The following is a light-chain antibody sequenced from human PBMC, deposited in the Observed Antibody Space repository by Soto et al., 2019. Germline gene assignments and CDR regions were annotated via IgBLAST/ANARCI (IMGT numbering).Light chain of an antibody. V-gene: IGKV2-30*02. CDR1: QSLVHSHGSTY. CDR2: KIS. J-gene: IGKJ2*01. CDR3: MQGTHWPYT. Sequence: DVVMTQSPLSLPVTLGQPASISCRSSQSLVHSHGSTYLNWFLQRPGQSPKRLIYKISNRDSGVPDRFSGSGSGTDFTLKISRVEAGDVEVYYCMQGTHWPYTFGQGTKLEIK.